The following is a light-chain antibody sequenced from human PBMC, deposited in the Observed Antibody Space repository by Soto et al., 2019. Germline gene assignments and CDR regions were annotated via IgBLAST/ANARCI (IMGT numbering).Light chain of an antibody. CDR2: RDY. V-gene: IGLV1-47*01. CDR1: SSNIGYRY. Sequence: QSVLTQPPSASGTPGQRVTISCSGSSSNIGYRYVYWYQQLPGTAPKLLIYRDYQRPSGVPDRFSGSKSGTSASLAISWLRSEDEADYYCGTWDDSLIGVLFGGGTKLTVL. J-gene: IGLJ2*01. CDR3: GTWDDSLIGVL.